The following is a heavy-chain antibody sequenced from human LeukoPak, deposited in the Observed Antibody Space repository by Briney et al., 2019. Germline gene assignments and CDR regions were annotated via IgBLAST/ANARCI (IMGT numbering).Heavy chain of an antibody. CDR2: IYYSGST. D-gene: IGHD2-15*01. V-gene: IGHV4-61*01. Sequence: SSETLSLTCTVSGGSISSSSYYWSWIRQPPGKGLEWIGYIYYSGSTNYNPSLKSRVTISVDTSKNQFSLKLSSVTAADTAVYYCARTTEGYCRGRSCYSYYYYMDVWGKGTTVTVSS. J-gene: IGHJ6*03. CDR1: GGSISSSSYY. CDR3: ARTTEGYCRGRSCYSYYYYMDV.